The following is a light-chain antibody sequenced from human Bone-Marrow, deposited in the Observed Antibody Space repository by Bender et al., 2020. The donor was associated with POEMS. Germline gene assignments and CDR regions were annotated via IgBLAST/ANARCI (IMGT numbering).Light chain of an antibody. CDR3: SSYTSSSIWV. CDR2: DVN. CDR1: SSDVGAYNY. J-gene: IGLJ3*02. Sequence: QSALTQPRSVSGSPGQSVTISCTGTSSDVGAYNYVSWYQQYPGKAPKVMIYDVNKRPSGVPDRFSGSKSGNTASLTISGLQAEDEADYYCSSYTSSSIWVFGGGTKLTVL. V-gene: IGLV2-11*01.